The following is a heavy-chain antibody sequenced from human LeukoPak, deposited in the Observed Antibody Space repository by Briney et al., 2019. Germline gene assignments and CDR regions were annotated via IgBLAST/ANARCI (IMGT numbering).Heavy chain of an antibody. V-gene: IGHV3-30*02. CDR3: AKDSSGYLDAFDI. Sequence: GGSLRLSCAASGFTFSSYGMHWVRQAPGKGLEWVAFIRYDGSNKYYADSVKGRFTISRDNSKNTLYLQMNSLRVEDTAVYYCAKDSSGYLDAFDIWGQGTMVTVSS. CDR1: GFTFSSYG. CDR2: IRYDGSNK. D-gene: IGHD5-12*01. J-gene: IGHJ3*02.